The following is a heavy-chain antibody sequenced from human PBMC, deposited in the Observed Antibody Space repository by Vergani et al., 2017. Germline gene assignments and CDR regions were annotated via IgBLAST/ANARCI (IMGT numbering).Heavy chain of an antibody. CDR1: GFTFSSYW. CDR3: ARGSTVTTGYYYYYGMDV. V-gene: IGHV3-74*01. D-gene: IGHD4-11*01. Sequence: EVQLVESGGGLVQPGGSLRLSCAASGFTFSSYWMHWVRQAPGKGLVWVSRINSDGSSTSYADSVKGRFTISRDNAKNTLYLQMNSLRAEDTAVYYCARGSTVTTGYYYYYGMDVWGQGTTVTVSS. J-gene: IGHJ6*02. CDR2: INSDGSST.